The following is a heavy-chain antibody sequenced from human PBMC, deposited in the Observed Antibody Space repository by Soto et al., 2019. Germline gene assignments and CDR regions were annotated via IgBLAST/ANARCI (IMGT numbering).Heavy chain of an antibody. V-gene: IGHV4-30-2*01. CDR2: IYHSGST. Sequence: PSVMLSLTCGVADGSVIGAGCSWSWIRQPPGKCLEWIGYIYHSGSTYYNPSLKSRVTISLDRSNNHFSLKLSSVTAADTAVYYCARVPIYYDSSGFYHYGTFDIWGQGTMVTFSS. CDR1: DGSVIGAGCS. CDR3: ARVPIYYDSSGFYHYGTFDI. J-gene: IGHJ3*02. D-gene: IGHD3-22*01.